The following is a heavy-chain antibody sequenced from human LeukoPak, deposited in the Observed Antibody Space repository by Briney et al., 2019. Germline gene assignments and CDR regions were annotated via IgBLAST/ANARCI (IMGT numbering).Heavy chain of an antibody. J-gene: IGHJ3*02. D-gene: IGHD6-19*01. Sequence: PGGSLRLSCAASGFTFSSYAMSWVRQAPGKGLEWVSAISDGGGTTYYAGSVKGRFTISRDNSKNTLYLQMNSLRAEDTAVYYCAKGGVSSGWKGADIWGQGTMVTVSS. CDR3: AKGGVSSGWKGADI. CDR2: ISDGGGTT. CDR1: GFTFSSYA. V-gene: IGHV3-23*01.